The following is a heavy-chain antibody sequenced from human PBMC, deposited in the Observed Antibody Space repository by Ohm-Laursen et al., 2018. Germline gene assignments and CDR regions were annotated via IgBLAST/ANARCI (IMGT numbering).Heavy chain of an antibody. V-gene: IGHV4-34*01. Sequence: TLSLTCAVYGGSFNGYYWTWIRQPPGKGLEWIGEINHSGSTNYNPSLKSRVTISVDTSKNQFSLKLSSVTAADTAVYYCARGSETGSYYGYWGQGTLVTVSS. J-gene: IGHJ4*02. CDR2: INHSGST. D-gene: IGHD1-26*01. CDR3: ARGSETGSYYGY. CDR1: GGSFNGYY.